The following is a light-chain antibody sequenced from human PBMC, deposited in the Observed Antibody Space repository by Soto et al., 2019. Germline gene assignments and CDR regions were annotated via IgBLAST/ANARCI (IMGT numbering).Light chain of an antibody. CDR2: QVS. CDR3: MQGTHWPYT. Sequence: DVLMTQSPLSLPVTLGQPASISCRPSQSLVYKNGDTYLNWFLQRPGQSPRRLIYQVSKRDSGVPDRFSGSGSGTNFTLRISSVEAEDVGVYYCMQGTHWPYTFGQGTNLEIK. J-gene: IGKJ2*01. CDR1: QSLVYKNGDTY. V-gene: IGKV2-30*01.